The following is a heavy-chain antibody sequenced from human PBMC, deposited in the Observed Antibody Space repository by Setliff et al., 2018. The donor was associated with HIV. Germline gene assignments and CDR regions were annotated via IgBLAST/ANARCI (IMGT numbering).Heavy chain of an antibody. CDR3: ARRNSGWYDAFDI. Sequence: KTSETLSLTCAVSGSSISNGYYWGWIRQPPGKGLEWIGSIYHSGSTYYNPSLESRVTISVDTSKNQFSLKLSSVTAADTAVYHCARRNSGWYDAFDIWGQGTMVTVSS. V-gene: IGHV4-38-2*01. CDR1: GSSISNGYY. J-gene: IGHJ3*02. D-gene: IGHD6-19*01. CDR2: IYHSGST.